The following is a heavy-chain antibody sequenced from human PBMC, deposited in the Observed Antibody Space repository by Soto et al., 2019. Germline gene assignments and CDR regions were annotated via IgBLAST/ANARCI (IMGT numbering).Heavy chain of an antibody. CDR2: INHSGST. Sequence: PWGTPFLTCAVHGGAFSGYYWGLVRPPPGEGLGWIGGINHSGSTNYNPSLKRRVTISVDTSKNQFSLKLSSVTAADTAVYYCASGTRYCSSTSCYWYYYYGMDVWGQGTTVT. CDR3: ASGTRYCSSTSCYWYYYYGMDV. D-gene: IGHD2-2*01. V-gene: IGHV4-34*01. CDR1: GGAFSGYY. J-gene: IGHJ6*02.